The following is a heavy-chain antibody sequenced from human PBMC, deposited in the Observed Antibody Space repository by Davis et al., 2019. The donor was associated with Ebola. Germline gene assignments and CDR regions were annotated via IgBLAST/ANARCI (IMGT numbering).Heavy chain of an antibody. CDR1: GFTFDDYA. CDR2: ISWNSGSI. V-gene: IGHV3-9*01. J-gene: IGHJ4*02. CDR3: AKGYSSSSRTFDY. Sequence: SLKISCAASGFTFDDYAMHWVRQAPGKGLEWVSGISWNSGSIGYADSVKGRFTISRDNAKNSLYLQMNSLRAEDTALYYCAKGYSSSSRTFDYWGQGTLVTVSS. D-gene: IGHD6-6*01.